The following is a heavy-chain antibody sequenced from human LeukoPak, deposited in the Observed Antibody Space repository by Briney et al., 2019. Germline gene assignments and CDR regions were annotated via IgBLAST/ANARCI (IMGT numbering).Heavy chain of an antibody. CDR1: GGTFSSYA. V-gene: IGHV1-69*04. J-gene: IGHJ4*02. D-gene: IGHD3-22*01. CDR3: ARDGRGSSGYYLIY. CDR2: IIPILGIA. Sequence: ASVKVSCKASGGTFSSYAISWVRQAPGQGLEWMGRIIPILGIANYAQKFQGRVTITADKSTSTAYMELSSLRSEDTAVYYCARDGRGSSGYYLIYWGQGTLVTVSS.